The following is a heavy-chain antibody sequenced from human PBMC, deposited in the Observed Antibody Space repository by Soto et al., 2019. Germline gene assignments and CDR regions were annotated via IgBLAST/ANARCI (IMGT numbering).Heavy chain of an antibody. Sequence: QVQLVQSGAEVKKPGSSVKVSCKASGGTFSSYAISWVRQAPGQGLEWMGGIIPIFGTANYAQKFQGRVTITADESTSTAYMELSSLRSEDTAVYYCARSIAARPPYYYYGMDVWGQGTTVTVSS. CDR1: GGTFSSYA. CDR2: IIPIFGTA. D-gene: IGHD6-6*01. CDR3: ARSIAARPPYYYYGMDV. J-gene: IGHJ6*02. V-gene: IGHV1-69*01.